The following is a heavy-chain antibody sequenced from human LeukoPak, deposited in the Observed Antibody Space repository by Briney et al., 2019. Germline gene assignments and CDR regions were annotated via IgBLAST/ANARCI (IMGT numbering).Heavy chain of an antibody. CDR1: GYTFTSFG. Sequence: GASVKVSCKASGYTFTSFGINWVRQAPGQGLEWMGWISTYNGNTNYAQKLQGRVTMTTDTSTNTVYMELRSLRAEDTAVYYCAKDPLPGSYPRPNWFDPWGQGTLVTVSS. D-gene: IGHD1-26*01. J-gene: IGHJ5*02. V-gene: IGHV1-18*01. CDR2: ISTYNGNT. CDR3: AKDPLPGSYPRPNWFDP.